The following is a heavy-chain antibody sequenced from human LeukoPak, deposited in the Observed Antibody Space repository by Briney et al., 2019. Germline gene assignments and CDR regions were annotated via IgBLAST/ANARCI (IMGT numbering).Heavy chain of an antibody. CDR3: ARRMSGYYGMDV. J-gene: IGHJ6*02. CDR1: GFTFSSYS. V-gene: IGHV3-74*01. Sequence: PGGSLRLSCAASGFTFSSYSMNWVRQAPGKGLEWVSRINSDGSSTSYADSVKGRFTISRDNAKNTLYLQMNSLRAEDTAVYYCARRMSGYYGMDVWGQGTTVTVSS. D-gene: IGHD3-10*01. CDR2: INSDGSST.